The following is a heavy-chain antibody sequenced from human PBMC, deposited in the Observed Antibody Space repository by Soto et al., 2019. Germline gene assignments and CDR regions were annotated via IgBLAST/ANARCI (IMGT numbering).Heavy chain of an antibody. J-gene: IGHJ3*02. V-gene: IGHV3-23*01. CDR3: AKEPTQSGQWLVHWNAFDT. CDR1: EFTFSSYA. D-gene: IGHD6-19*01. Sequence: GGSLRLSCAASEFTFSSYAMSWVRQAPGKGLDWVSGFSGSGGSTYYADSVKGRFTISRDKSKNTVYLQMNSLRVEETAVYYCAKEPTQSGQWLVHWNAFDTWGQGTMVTVSS. CDR2: FSGSGGST.